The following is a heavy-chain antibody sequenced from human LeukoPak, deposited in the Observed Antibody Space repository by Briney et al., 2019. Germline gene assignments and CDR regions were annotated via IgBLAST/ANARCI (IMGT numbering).Heavy chain of an antibody. Sequence: GGSLRLSCAASGFTFSNYAMTWVRQAPGKGLEWVSAISGSGGSTYYADSVKGRFTISRDNSKSTLYIQMNSLRAEDTAVYYCARSYSSGSFDYWGQGTLVTVSS. CDR3: ARSYSSGSFDY. CDR2: ISGSGGST. CDR1: GFTFSNYA. J-gene: IGHJ4*02. V-gene: IGHV3-23*01. D-gene: IGHD6-19*01.